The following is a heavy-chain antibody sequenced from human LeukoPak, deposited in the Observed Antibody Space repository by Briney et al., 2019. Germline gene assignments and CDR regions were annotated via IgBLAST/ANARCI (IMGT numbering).Heavy chain of an antibody. CDR3: ARGEYPTEELRVSYDYYYGMDV. V-gene: IGHV4-34*01. Sequence: SETLSLTCAVYGGSFSGYYWSWIRQPPGKGLEWIGEINHSGSTNYNPSLKSRVTISVDTSKNQFSLKLSSVTAADTAVYYCARGEYPTEELRVSYDYYYGMDVWGQGTTVTVSS. J-gene: IGHJ6*02. CDR2: INHSGST. CDR1: GGSFSGYY. D-gene: IGHD1-7*01.